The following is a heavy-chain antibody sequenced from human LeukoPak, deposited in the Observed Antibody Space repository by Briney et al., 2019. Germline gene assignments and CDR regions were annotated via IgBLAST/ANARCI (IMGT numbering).Heavy chain of an antibody. V-gene: IGHV1-46*01. CDR2: INPSGGST. D-gene: IGHD4-17*01. CDR1: GYTFTSYY. CDR3: ARVTTVPYYSDY. Sequence: ASVKVSCKASGYTFTSYYMHWVRQAPGQGLEWMGIINPSGGSTSYAQKFQGRVTMTRDMSTSTVYMELSSLRSEDTAVYYCARVTTVPYYSDYWGQGTLVTVSS. J-gene: IGHJ4*02.